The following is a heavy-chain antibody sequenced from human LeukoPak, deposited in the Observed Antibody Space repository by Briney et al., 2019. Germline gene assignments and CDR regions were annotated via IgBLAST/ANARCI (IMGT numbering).Heavy chain of an antibody. CDR3: AREDIAVAGTHYYYYYMDV. Sequence: SETLSLTCAVSGYSISSGYYWGWIRQPPGKGLEWIGVINHSGSTNYNPSLKSRVTISVDTSKNQFSLKLSSVTAADTAVYYCAREDIAVAGTHYYYYYMDVWGKGTTVTVSS. V-gene: IGHV4-38-2*02. J-gene: IGHJ6*03. D-gene: IGHD6-19*01. CDR2: INHSGST. CDR1: GYSISSGYY.